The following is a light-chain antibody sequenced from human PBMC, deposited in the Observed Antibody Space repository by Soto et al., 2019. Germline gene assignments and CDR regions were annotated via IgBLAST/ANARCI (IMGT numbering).Light chain of an antibody. CDR3: HQYATWT. V-gene: IGKV3-20*01. Sequence: EIVLTQSPGPLSSSPGERVTLSCRASQNVDSVYLTWYQQKVGQAPRLLIYGATNRATGVPDRFSGSGSGTDFSLTITRLEPEDFAVYYCHQYATWTFSQGTKVDIK. J-gene: IGKJ1*01. CDR1: QNVDSVY. CDR2: GAT.